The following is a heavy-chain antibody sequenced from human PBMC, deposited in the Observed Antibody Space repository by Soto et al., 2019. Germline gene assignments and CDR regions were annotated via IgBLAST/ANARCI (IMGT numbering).Heavy chain of an antibody. Sequence: QVQLVESGGGLVKPGGSLRLSCAASGFTFSDYYMSWIRQAPGKGLEWVSYISPSSSYTNYADSVKGRFTISRDNAKNSLYLQMSSLRAEDTAVYYCARDRRGIAAAGSHFDYWGQGTLVTVSS. D-gene: IGHD6-13*01. CDR1: GFTFSDYY. J-gene: IGHJ4*02. CDR2: ISPSSSYT. V-gene: IGHV3-11*05. CDR3: ARDRRGIAAAGSHFDY.